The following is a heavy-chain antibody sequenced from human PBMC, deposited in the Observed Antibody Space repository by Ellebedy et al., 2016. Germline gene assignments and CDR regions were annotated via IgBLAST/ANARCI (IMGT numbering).Heavy chain of an antibody. D-gene: IGHD3-22*01. J-gene: IGHJ5*02. CDR2: IYYSGST. V-gene: IGHV4-39*01. CDR3: ARHSYYYDSSGYGWFDP. CDR1: GGSISSSSYY. Sequence: SETLSLXXTVSGGSISSSSYYWGWIRQPPGKGLEWIGSIYYSGSTYYNPSLKSRVTISVDTSKNQFSLKLSSVTAADTAVYYCARHSYYYDSSGYGWFDPWGQGTLVTVSS.